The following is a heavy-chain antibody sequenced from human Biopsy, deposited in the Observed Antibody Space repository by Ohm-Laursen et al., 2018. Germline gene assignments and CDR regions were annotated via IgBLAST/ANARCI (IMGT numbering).Heavy chain of an antibody. CDR2: IDWDGGE. Sequence: TQTLTLTCTFSGFSLSASGMSVNWIRQPPGKALEWLARIDWDGGEYYTTSLKTRLTISKDASENQVVLTMTNMDPLDTATYYCARFMPGDNAYFDYWGQGILVTVSS. J-gene: IGHJ4*02. CDR1: GFSLSASGMS. CDR3: ARFMPGDNAYFDY. V-gene: IGHV2-70*11. D-gene: IGHD1-14*01.